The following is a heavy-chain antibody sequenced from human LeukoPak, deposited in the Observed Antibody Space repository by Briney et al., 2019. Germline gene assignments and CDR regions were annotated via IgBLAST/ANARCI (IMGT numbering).Heavy chain of an antibody. Sequence: GESLRLSCAASGFTFNNYAMGWVRQAPGDGLEWVSDISDSGGSTYNADSVRGRFTISRDNSKNTLYLQMNSLRAEDTAIYYCAKARVPTGNGYYSDWGQGTLVTVSS. CDR2: ISDSGGST. D-gene: IGHD3-22*01. V-gene: IGHV3-23*01. CDR1: GFTFNNYA. J-gene: IGHJ4*02. CDR3: AKARVPTGNGYYSD.